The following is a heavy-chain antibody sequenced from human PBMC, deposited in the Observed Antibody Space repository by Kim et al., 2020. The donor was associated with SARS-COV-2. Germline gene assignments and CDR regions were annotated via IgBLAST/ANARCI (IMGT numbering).Heavy chain of an antibody. J-gene: IGHJ4*02. V-gene: IGHV3-15*01. D-gene: IGHD3-10*01. CDR3: TTEGYYGPGSYYY. Sequence: YAAPVKGRFTISREDSKNTVYLQMNSLKTEDTAVYYCTTEGYYGPGSYYYWGQGTLVTVSS.